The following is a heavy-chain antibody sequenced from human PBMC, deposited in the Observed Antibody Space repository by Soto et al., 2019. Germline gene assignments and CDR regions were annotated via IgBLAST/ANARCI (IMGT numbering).Heavy chain of an antibody. D-gene: IGHD6-13*01. CDR2: IYYSGST. V-gene: IGHV4-39*01. CDR3: ARHQQVYSSSWWGLDY. CDR1: GGSISSSSYY. J-gene: IGHJ4*02. Sequence: PSETLSLTCTVSGGSISSSSYYWGWIRQPPGKGLEWIGSIYYSGSTYYNPSLKSRVTISVDTSKNQFSLKLSSVTAADTAVYYCARHQQVYSSSWWGLDYRGQGTLVTVSS.